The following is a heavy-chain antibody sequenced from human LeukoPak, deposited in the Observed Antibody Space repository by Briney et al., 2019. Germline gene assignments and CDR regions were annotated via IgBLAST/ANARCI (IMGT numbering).Heavy chain of an antibody. CDR3: AKDGDPYYYDSSGYFSSVDY. CDR1: GFTVSSNY. CDR2: IYSGGST. J-gene: IGHJ4*02. Sequence: GGSLRLSCAASGFTVSSNYMSWVRQAPGKGLEWVSVIYSGGSTYYADSVKGRFTISRDNSKNTLYLQMNSLRAEDTAVYYCAKDGDPYYYDSSGYFSSVDYWGQGTLVTVSS. D-gene: IGHD3-22*01. V-gene: IGHV3-53*05.